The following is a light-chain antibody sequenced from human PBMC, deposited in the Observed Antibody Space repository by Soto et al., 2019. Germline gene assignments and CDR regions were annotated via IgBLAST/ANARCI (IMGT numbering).Light chain of an antibody. J-gene: IGKJ1*01. Sequence: DIQLTQSPSSLSASIGDRITITCRASQGIRSDLGWFQQKPGKAPERLISAASSLQSGVPSRFSGSGSGTEFTLTISRLQPEDFATYFCLQYNSFPWTLGQGTKVDIK. CDR1: QGIRSD. CDR2: AAS. CDR3: LQYNSFPWT. V-gene: IGKV1-17*01.